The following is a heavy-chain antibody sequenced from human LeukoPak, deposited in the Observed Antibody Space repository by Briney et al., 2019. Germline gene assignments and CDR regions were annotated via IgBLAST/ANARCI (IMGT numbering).Heavy chain of an antibody. Sequence: GGSLRLSCVASGFSFGSFWMSSVRQAPGKGLEGVANIKEDGSEEHYLESVKGRFTISRDNAKNIVFLQMNSLREEDSAVYYCGRDRYFQYWGQGTGVIVSS. D-gene: IGHD3-9*01. CDR1: GFSFGSFW. CDR2: IKEDGSEE. V-gene: IGHV3-7*01. CDR3: GRDRYFQY. J-gene: IGHJ1*01.